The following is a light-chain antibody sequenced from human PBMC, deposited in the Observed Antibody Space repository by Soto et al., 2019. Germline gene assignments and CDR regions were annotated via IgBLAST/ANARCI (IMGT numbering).Light chain of an antibody. CDR2: KAS. V-gene: IGKV1-5*03. Sequence: DLQMTQSPSTLSASVGDRVTITCRASQSVSDWLAWYQQKPGKAPKLLIYKASSLESGVPSRFSGSGSGTEFTLTISCLQPDDFATYYCQQYNTYSAFGQGTKVEIK. CDR3: QQYNTYSA. J-gene: IGKJ1*01. CDR1: QSVSDW.